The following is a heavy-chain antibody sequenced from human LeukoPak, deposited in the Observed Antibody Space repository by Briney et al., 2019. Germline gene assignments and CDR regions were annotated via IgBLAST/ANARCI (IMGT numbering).Heavy chain of an antibody. V-gene: IGHV1-8*01. CDR2: MNPNSGNT. J-gene: IGHJ4*02. CDR1: GYTFTSYD. Sequence: ASVKVSCKASGYTFTSYDINWVRQATGQGLEWMGWMNPNSGNTGYAQKFQGRVTMTRNTSISTAYMELSSLRSEDTAVYYCARGGDGYNLFGFRDHYYFDYWGQGTLVTVSS. CDR3: ARGGDGYNLFGFRDHYYFDY. D-gene: IGHD5-24*01.